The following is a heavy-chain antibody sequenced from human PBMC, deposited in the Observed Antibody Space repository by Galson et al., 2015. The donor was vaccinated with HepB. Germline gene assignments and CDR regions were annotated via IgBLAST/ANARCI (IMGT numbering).Heavy chain of an antibody. CDR1: GYTFTSYG. Sequence: QSGAEVKKPGASVKVSCKASGYTFTSYGISWVRQAPGQGLEWMGWISAYNGNTNYAQKLQGRVTMTTDTSTSTAYMELRSLRSDDTAVYYCARDSPLPNYYDSSGYYFLWRDDAFDIWGQGTMVTVSS. CDR2: ISAYNGNT. D-gene: IGHD3-22*01. CDR3: ARDSPLPNYYDSSGYYFLWRDDAFDI. V-gene: IGHV1-18*04. J-gene: IGHJ3*02.